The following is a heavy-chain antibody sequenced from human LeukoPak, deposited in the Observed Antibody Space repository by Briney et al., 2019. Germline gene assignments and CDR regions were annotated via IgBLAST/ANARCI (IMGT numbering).Heavy chain of an antibody. CDR2: ISGSGGST. CDR1: GFTFSSYA. Sequence: GGSLRLSCAASGFTFSSYAMSWVRQAPGKGLEWVSAISGSGGSTYYADSVKGRFTISRDNSKNTLYLQMNSLRAEDTAVYYCAKDEGIFGVVIHTLFDYWGQGTLVTVSS. V-gene: IGHV3-23*01. J-gene: IGHJ4*02. D-gene: IGHD3-3*01. CDR3: AKDEGIFGVVIHTLFDY.